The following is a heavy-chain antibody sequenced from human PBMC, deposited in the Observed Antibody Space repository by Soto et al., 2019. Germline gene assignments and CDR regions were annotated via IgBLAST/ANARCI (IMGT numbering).Heavy chain of an antibody. CDR1: GFSFSDYY. CDR2: ISNSSRAI. CDR3: TRGGSSFVDP. V-gene: IGHV3-11*01. D-gene: IGHD6-13*01. Sequence: QVQLVESGGGLVKPAGSLRLSCAASGFSFSDYYMSWIRQAPGKGLERISYISNSSRAISYADSVKGRFTISRDNANNSLYLQLNSLRVEDTAVYYCTRGGSSFVDPWGQGTLVIVSS. J-gene: IGHJ5*02.